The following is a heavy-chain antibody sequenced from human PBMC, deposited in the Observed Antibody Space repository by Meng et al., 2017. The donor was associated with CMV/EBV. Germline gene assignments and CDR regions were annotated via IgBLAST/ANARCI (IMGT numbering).Heavy chain of an antibody. Sequence: GGSLRLSCKGSGYSFTSYWICWVRQMPGNGLEWMGIIYPGDSDTRYSPSFQGQVTISADKSISTAYLQWSSLKASDTAMYYCARRMGSTSSSYWFDPWGQGTLVTVSS. CDR3: ARRMGSTSSSYWFDP. CDR2: IYPGDSDT. D-gene: IGHD2-2*01. V-gene: IGHV5-51*01. CDR1: GYSFTSYW. J-gene: IGHJ5*02.